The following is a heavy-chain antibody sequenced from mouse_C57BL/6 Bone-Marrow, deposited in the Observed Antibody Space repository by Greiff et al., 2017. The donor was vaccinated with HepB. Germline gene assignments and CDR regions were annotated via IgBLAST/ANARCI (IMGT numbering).Heavy chain of an antibody. J-gene: IGHJ4*01. D-gene: IGHD2-4*01. CDR3: ASRIYYDYDVGNYYAMDY. CDR1: GYAFSSSW. Sequence: QVQLKQSGPELVKPGASVKISCKASGYAFSSSWMNWVKQRPGKGLEWIGRIYPGDGDTNYNGKFKGKATMTADKSSSTAYMQLSSLTSEDSAVYFCASRIYYDYDVGNYYAMDYWGQGTSVTVSS. V-gene: IGHV1-82*01. CDR2: IYPGDGDT.